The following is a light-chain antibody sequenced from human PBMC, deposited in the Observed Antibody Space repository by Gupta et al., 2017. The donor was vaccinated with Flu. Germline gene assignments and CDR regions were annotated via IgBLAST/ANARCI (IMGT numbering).Light chain of an antibody. Sequence: QSVLTQPPSASATPGQKVIISCSGSSSNVGRNTVDWYQQRPGTAPNLLIYTNNRRRSGVPERFSGSKSGTTASLAISWLQSEDEADYYCASSDGSRNAVLFGGGTKLTVL. CDR2: TNN. V-gene: IGLV1-44*01. J-gene: IGLJ2*01. CDR1: SSNVGRNT. CDR3: ASSDGSRNAVL.